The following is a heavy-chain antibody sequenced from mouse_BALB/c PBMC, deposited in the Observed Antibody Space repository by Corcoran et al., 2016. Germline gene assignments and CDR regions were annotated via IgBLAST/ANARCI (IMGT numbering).Heavy chain of an antibody. D-gene: IGHD1-1*01. CDR3: ARGPPYGVFAY. Sequence: QVHLQQPGAELVKPGASVKLSCKASGYTFTSYWMHWVKQRPGQGLEWIGEIDPSDSYTNYNQKFKGKATLTVDKSSSTAYMQLSSLTSEDSAVYYCARGPPYGVFAYWGQGTLVTVSA. CDR1: GYTFTSYW. J-gene: IGHJ3*01. CDR2: IDPSDSYT. V-gene: IGHV1-69*02.